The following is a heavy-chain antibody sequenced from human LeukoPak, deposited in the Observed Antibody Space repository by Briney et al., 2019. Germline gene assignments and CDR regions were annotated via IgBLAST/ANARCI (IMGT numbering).Heavy chain of an antibody. CDR3: ARDGDFWSGYYIY. J-gene: IGHJ4*02. V-gene: IGHV3-53*01. Sequence: GGSLRLSCAASGFTVSSNYMSWVRQAPGKGLEWVSVIYSGGSTYYADSVKGRFTISRDNSKNTLYLQMNSLRAEETAVYYCARDGDFWSGYYIYWGQGTLVTVSS. CDR2: IYSGGST. D-gene: IGHD3-3*01. CDR1: GFTVSSNY.